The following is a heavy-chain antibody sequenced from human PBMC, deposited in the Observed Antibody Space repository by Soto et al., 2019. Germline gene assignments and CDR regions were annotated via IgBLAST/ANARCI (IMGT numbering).Heavy chain of an antibody. J-gene: IGHJ4*02. D-gene: IGHD5-18*01. Sequence: EVQLVESGGGLVQPGRSLRLSCAASGFTFDDYAMHWVRQAPGKGLEWVSGISWNSGSIGYADSVKGRFTISRDNSKNTLYLQMNSLRAEDTAGYYCARDVDTAMAPDYWGQGTLVTVSS. CDR3: ARDVDTAMAPDY. V-gene: IGHV3-9*01. CDR1: GFTFDDYA. CDR2: ISWNSGSI.